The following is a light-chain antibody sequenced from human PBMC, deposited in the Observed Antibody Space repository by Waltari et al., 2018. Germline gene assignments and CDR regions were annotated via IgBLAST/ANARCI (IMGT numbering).Light chain of an antibody. CDR3: QHYLRLPVT. J-gene: IGKJ1*01. CDR2: HAS. CDR1: QSVKGA. V-gene: IGKV3-20*01. Sequence: EIVLTQSPGTLSLSPGEGATLSCRASQSVKGALAWYQQKPGQAPRLLIYHASNRATGIPDRFSGSGSGTDFSLTISRLEPEDFAVYYCQHYLRLPVTFGQGTKVEI.